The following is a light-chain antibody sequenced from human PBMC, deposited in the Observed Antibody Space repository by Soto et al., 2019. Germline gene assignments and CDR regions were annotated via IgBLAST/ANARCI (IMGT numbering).Light chain of an antibody. CDR1: QYINTR. CDR3: HQRQSWPRT. V-gene: IGKV3-11*01. J-gene: IGKJ1*01. Sequence: EIVLTQSPATLSSFPGDRVTLSCRASQYINTRLAWYQHRPGQAPRLLIYQTSIRAAGIPARFRASVSGTDFTLTISDVQPEDFALYYCHQRQSWPRTFGQGTKVDI. CDR2: QTS.